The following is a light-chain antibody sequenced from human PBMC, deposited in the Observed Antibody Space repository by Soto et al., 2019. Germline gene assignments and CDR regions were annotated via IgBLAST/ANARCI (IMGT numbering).Light chain of an antibody. V-gene: IGLV2-11*01. Sequence: QSALTQPRSVSGSPGQSVTISCTGTSSDVGAYNYVSWYQQHPGKAPKLMIYDVSQRPSGVPDRFSGSKSGNTASLTISGLQAEDEADYYCCSYAGSYLDVFGTGTKVTVL. CDR3: CSYAGSYLDV. CDR2: DVS. CDR1: SSDVGAYNY. J-gene: IGLJ1*01.